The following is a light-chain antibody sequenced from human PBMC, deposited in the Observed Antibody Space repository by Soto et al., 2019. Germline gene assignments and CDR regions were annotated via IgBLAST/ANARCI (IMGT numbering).Light chain of an antibody. CDR1: QDIGNS. V-gene: IGKV1-16*01. CDR3: QQYNSYPRT. CDR2: AAS. Sequence: DIQMTQSPSSLSVSVGDRVTITCRASQDIGNSLGWFQQNPGKAPKTLIYAASTLQVGVPSRFNSSGSGTDFILTICSLQPEDFATYYCQQYNSYPRTFGQGAKVEIK. J-gene: IGKJ1*01.